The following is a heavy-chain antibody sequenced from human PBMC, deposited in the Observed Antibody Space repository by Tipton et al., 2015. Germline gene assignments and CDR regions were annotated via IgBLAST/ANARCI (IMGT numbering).Heavy chain of an antibody. CDR3: ARHTDCGGDCYGAFEI. V-gene: IGHV1-69*01. J-gene: IGHJ3*02. D-gene: IGHD2-21*02. Sequence: QLVQSGAEVKKPGSSVKVSCKASGGIFSSHAITWVRQAPGQGLEWMGEIIPLLGTGNNAQKFQGRATITADVSTTTAYMELSSLRSEDTAVYFCARHTDCGGDCYGAFEIWGQGTMVTVSS. CDR1: GGIFSSHA. CDR2: IIPLLGTG.